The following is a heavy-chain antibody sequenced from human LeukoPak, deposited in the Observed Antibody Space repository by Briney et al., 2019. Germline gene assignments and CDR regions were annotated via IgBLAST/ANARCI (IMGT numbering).Heavy chain of an antibody. CDR2: ISWNSGSI. CDR1: GFTFDDYA. Sequence: PGRSLRLSCAASGFTFDDYAMHWVRQAPGKGLEWVSGISWNSGSIGYADSVKGRFTISRDNAKNSLYLQMNSLRAEDTALYYCAKAGYCSGGSCYRIFDYWGQRTLVTVSS. CDR3: AKAGYCSGGSCYRIFDY. D-gene: IGHD2-15*01. J-gene: IGHJ4*02. V-gene: IGHV3-9*01.